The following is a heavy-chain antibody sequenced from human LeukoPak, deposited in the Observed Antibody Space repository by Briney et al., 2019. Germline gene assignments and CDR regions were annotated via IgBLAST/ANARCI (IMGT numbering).Heavy chain of an antibody. D-gene: IGHD6-13*01. V-gene: IGHV4-59*01. Sequence: PSETLSLTCTVSGGSISSYYWQWIRQPPGNRLEWIGYVYYSGSTDYNPSLKSRVTISVDTSKNQFSLKLTSVTAADTAVYYCARGEPRIARPGAPSFDLWGRGTLVTVSS. J-gene: IGHJ2*01. CDR2: VYYSGST. CDR1: GGSISSYY. CDR3: ARGEPRIARPGAPSFDL.